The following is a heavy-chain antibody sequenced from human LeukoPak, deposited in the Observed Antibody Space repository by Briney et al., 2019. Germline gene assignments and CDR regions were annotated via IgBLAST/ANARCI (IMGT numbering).Heavy chain of an antibody. V-gene: IGHV3-23*01. D-gene: IGHD6-19*01. J-gene: IGHJ4*02. Sequence: GGSLRLSCAASGFTFSSYAMSWVRQAPGKGLEWVSAISGSGGSTYYADSVKGRFTISRDNSKNTLYLQMNSLRAEDTAVYYCAKYILSSGWYPLFDYWGQGTLVTVSS. CDR2: ISGSGGST. CDR1: GFTFSSYA. CDR3: AKYILSSGWYPLFDY.